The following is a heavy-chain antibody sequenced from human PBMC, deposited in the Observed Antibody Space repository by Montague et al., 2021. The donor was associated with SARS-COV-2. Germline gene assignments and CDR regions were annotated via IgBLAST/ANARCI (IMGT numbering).Heavy chain of an antibody. J-gene: IGHJ4*02. CDR1: VGSTCSATSS. CDR2: FYYSGDT. V-gene: IGHV4-30-2*01. CDR3: ARGGGYSDLHYFDY. D-gene: IGHD4-17*01. Sequence: TLSLTCSILVGSTCSATSSRSWTRLTPGHGYNWIAYFYYSGDTYYNPSLKSRVTISVDRSKNQFSLRLSSVTAADTAVYYCARGGGYSDLHYFDYWGQGTLVTVSS.